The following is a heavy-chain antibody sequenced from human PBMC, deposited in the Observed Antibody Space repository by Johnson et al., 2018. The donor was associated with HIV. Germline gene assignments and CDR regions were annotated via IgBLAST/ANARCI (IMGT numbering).Heavy chain of an antibody. CDR3: ARGRKDIAAVDGLETDGFDT. Sequence: QVRLVDSGGGVVQPGKSLRLFCAVSGFTFSTYTMHWVRQAPGRGLEWVAVISYDGSNKYYADSVKGRFTISRDTSRDTLYLQMTSLRPEDTAVYYCARGRKDIAAVDGLETDGFDTWGQGTMVTVS. CDR1: GFTFSTYT. V-gene: IGHV3-30*04. D-gene: IGHD6-13*01. CDR2: ISYDGSNK. J-gene: IGHJ3*02.